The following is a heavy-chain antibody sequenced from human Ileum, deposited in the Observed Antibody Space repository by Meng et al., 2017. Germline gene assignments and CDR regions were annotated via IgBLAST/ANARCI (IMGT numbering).Heavy chain of an antibody. CDR3: ATNKNKKVDY. CDR2: IFHTGST. D-gene: IGHD2/OR15-2a*01. V-gene: IGHV4-4*02. J-gene: IGHJ4*02. Sequence: QVPLPEVGPGLVEPSGTLSLTCVVSGDSISSSNWWNWVRQPPGKGLEWIGEIFHTGSTNYNPSLKSRVTISADKSKNQFSLNLSSVTTADTAVYYCATNKNKKVDYWGQGTLVTVSS. CDR1: GDSISSSNW.